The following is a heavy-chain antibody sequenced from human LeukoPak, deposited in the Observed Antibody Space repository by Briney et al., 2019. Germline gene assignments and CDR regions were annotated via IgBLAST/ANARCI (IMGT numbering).Heavy chain of an antibody. V-gene: IGHV1-24*01. J-gene: IGHJ6*02. Sequence: ASVKVSCKVSGYTLTELSMHWVRLAPGKGLEWMGGFDPEDGETIYAQKFQGRVTMTEDTSTDTAYMELSSLRSEDTAVYYCATLTIGYYYYGMDVWGQGTTVTVSS. CDR2: FDPEDGET. D-gene: IGHD3-3*01. CDR3: ATLTIGYYYYGMDV. CDR1: GYTLTELS.